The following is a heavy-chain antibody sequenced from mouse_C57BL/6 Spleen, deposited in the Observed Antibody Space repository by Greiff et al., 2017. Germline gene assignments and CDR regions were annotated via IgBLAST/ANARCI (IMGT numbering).Heavy chain of an antibody. CDR3: ARCNKYFDV. J-gene: IGHJ1*03. CDR2: IYPGDGDT. V-gene: IGHV1-82*01. CDR1: GYAFSSSW. D-gene: IGHD2-1*01. Sequence: VQLQQSGPELVKPGASVKISCKASGYAFSSSWMNWVKQRPGKGLEWIGRIYPGDGDTNYNGKFKGKATLTADKSSSTAYMQLSSLTAEDSAVYFCARCNKYFDVWGTGTTVTVSS.